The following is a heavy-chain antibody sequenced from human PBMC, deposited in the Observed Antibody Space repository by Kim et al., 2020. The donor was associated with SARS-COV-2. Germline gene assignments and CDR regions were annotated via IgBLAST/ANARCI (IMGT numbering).Heavy chain of an antibody. CDR1: GGSISSSSYY. CDR2: IYYSGST. CDR3: ARGADEWFDP. V-gene: IGHV4-39*07. J-gene: IGHJ5*02. Sequence: SETLSLTCTVSGGSISSSSYYWGWIRQPPGKGLEWIGSIYYSGSTYYNPSLKSRVTISVDTSKNQFSLKLSSVTAADTAVYYCARGADEWFDPWGQGTLVTVSS.